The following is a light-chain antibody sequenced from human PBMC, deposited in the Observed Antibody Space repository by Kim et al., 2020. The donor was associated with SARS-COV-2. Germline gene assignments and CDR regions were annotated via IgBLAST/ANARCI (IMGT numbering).Light chain of an antibody. CDR1: QGICKD. V-gene: IGKV1-27*01. CDR3: QKYNGAPWT. CDR2: AAS. J-gene: IGKJ1*01. Sequence: SASVGDRVTITCRASQGICKDLAWYQQKPGNAPKLLIFAASALQSGVPTRFSGSGSGTDFTLTISSLQPEDVATYYCQKYNGAPWTFGQGTKLEI.